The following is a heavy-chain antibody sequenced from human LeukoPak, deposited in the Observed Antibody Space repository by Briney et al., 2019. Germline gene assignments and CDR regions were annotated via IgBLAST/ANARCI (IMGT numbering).Heavy chain of an antibody. CDR1: GGSISSYY. V-gene: IGHV4-39*01. J-gene: IGHJ4*02. Sequence: PSETLSLTCTVSGGSISSYYWSWIRQPPGKGLEWIGSIYYSGNTYYNPSLKSRVTISVDTSKNQFSLKLSSVTAADTAVYYCARLDWNYFFDYWGQGTLVTVSS. CDR2: IYYSGNT. D-gene: IGHD1-7*01. CDR3: ARLDWNYFFDY.